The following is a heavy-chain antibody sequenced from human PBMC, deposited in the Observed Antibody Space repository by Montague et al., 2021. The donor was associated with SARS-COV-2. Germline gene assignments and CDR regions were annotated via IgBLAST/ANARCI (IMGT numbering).Heavy chain of an antibody. CDR2: IYYSGST. D-gene: IGHD3-10*01. J-gene: IGHJ6*02. CDR1: GGSISSGGYY. Sequence: TLSLTCTVSGGSISSGGYYWSWIRQHPGKGLEWIGYIYYSGSTYYNPSLKSRVTISVDTSKNQFSLKLSSVTAAGTAVYYCALNYFRVRSWYGMDVWGQGTTVTVSS. V-gene: IGHV4-31*03. CDR3: ALNYFRVRSWYGMDV.